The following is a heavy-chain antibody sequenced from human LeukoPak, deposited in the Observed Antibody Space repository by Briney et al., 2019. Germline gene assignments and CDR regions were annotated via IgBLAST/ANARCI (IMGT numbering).Heavy chain of an antibody. J-gene: IGHJ3*02. D-gene: IGHD3-10*01. CDR3: AKDHDMVRGVLPDAFDI. Sequence: GGSLRLSCAASGFSFSTYSMNWVRQAPGKGLEWVSSISSRSGYIYYADSVKGRFTISRDNSKNTLYLKMNSLRAEDTAVYYCAKDHDMVRGVLPDAFDIWGQGTMVTVSS. CDR1: GFSFSTYS. CDR2: ISSRSGYI. V-gene: IGHV3-21*04.